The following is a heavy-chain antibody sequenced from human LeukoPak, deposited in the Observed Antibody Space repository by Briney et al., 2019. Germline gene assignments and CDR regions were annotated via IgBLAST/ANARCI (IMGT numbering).Heavy chain of an antibody. CDR1: GGSIRSSSYY. J-gene: IGHJ5*02. D-gene: IGHD5-18*01. CDR2: IYYSGSA. V-gene: IGHV4-39*07. Sequence: SETLSLTCTVSGGSIRSSSYYWGWIRQPPGKGLEWIGSIYYSGSAYYNPSLKSRVTISVDTSKNQFSLKLSSVTAADTAVYYCARDRRDTAMVMTSFDPWGQGTLVTVSS. CDR3: ARDRRDTAMVMTSFDP.